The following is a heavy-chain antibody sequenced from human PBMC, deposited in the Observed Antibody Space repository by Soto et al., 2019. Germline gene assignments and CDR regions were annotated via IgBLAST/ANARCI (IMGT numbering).Heavy chain of an antibody. CDR3: AAGNGSGSYYYYYYGMDV. D-gene: IGHD3-10*01. Sequence: SVKVSCKASGFTFTSSAVQWVRQARGQRLEWIGWIVVGSGNTNYAQKFQERVTITRDMSTSTAYMELSSLRSEDTAVYYCAAGNGSGSYYYYYYGMDVWGQGTTVTVS. CDR2: IVVGSGNT. CDR1: GFTFTSSA. J-gene: IGHJ6*02. V-gene: IGHV1-58*01.